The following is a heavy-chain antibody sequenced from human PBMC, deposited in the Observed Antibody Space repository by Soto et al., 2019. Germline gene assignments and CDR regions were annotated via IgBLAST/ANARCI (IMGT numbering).Heavy chain of an antibody. CDR2: ISGSGGST. D-gene: IGHD6-19*01. Sequence: GVSLRLSCAASGFTFSSYAMSWVRQAPGKGLEWVSAISGSGGSTYYADSVKGRFTISRDNSKNTLYLQMNSLRAEDTAVYYCAKADRSGHFAYWGQGPLVTVSS. J-gene: IGHJ4*02. V-gene: IGHV3-23*01. CDR3: AKADRSGHFAY. CDR1: GFTFSSYA.